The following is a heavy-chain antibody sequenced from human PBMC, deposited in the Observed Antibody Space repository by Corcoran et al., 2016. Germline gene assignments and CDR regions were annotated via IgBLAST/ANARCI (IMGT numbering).Heavy chain of an antibody. V-gene: IGHV4-34*01. CDR1: GGSFSGYY. Sequence: QVQLQQWGAGLLKPSETLSLTCAVYGGSFSGYYWSWIRQPPGKGLEWIGEINHSGSTNYNPSLKSRVTISVDTSKNQFSLKLSSVTAADTAVYYCARIVAGSLEYFDYWGQGTLVTVSS. D-gene: IGHD6-19*01. CDR3: ARIVAGSLEYFDY. J-gene: IGHJ4*02. CDR2: INHSGST.